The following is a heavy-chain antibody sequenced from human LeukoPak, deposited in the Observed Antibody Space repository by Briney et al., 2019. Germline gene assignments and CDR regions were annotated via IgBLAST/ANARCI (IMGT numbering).Heavy chain of an antibody. J-gene: IGHJ4*02. CDR2: IKQDGSEK. D-gene: IGHD5-12*01. Sequence: GGSLRLSCVASGFTFSAYWMSWVRQAPGKGLEWVANIKQDGSEKYYVDSVKGRLTIFRDNAKNSLYLQMNSLRAEDTAVYYCARGPSGYHNTGGQGTLVTVSS. CDR1: GFTFSAYW. V-gene: IGHV3-7*01. CDR3: ARGPSGYHNT.